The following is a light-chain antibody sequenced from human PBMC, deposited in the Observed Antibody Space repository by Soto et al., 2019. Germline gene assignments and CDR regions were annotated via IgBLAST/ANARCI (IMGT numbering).Light chain of an antibody. CDR1: SSDVGGYNY. CDR3: GSYTSSSTLV. V-gene: IGLV2-14*01. J-gene: IGLJ3*02. CDR2: EVS. Sequence: QSALTQPASVSGSPGQSITISCTGTSSDVGGYNYVSWYQQHPGKAPKLMIYEVSNRPSGVSNRFSGSKSGNTASLTISGRQAEDGADYYCGSYTSSSTLVFGGGTKLTVL.